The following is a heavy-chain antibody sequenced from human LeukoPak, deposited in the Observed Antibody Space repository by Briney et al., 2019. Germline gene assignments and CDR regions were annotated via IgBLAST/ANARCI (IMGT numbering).Heavy chain of an antibody. CDR1: GGTFSSYA. CDR3: ARNDGDYDTSDAFDI. D-gene: IGHD4-17*01. J-gene: IGHJ3*02. Sequence: SVKVSCKASGGTFSSYAISWVRQAPGQGLEWMGRIIPILGIANYAQKFQGRVTITADKSTSTAYMELSSLRSEDTAVYYCARNDGDYDTSDAFDIWGQGTMVTVSS. V-gene: IGHV1-69*04. CDR2: IIPILGIA.